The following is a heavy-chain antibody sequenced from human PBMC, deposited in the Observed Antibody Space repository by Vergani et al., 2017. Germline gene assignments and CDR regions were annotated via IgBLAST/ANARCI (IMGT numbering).Heavy chain of an antibody. CDR2: ISAYNGNT. J-gene: IGHJ4*02. V-gene: IGHV1-18*01. D-gene: IGHD2-15*01. CDR3: ARALYCSGGSCYSDY. CDR1: GYTFTSYG. Sequence: QVQLVQSGAEVKKPGASVKVSCKASGYTFTSYGISWVRQAPGQGLEWMGWISAYNGNTNYAQKLQGRVTMTTDTSTSTAYMGRRSLGSNDTAVCYCARALYCSGGSCYSDYWGQGTLVTVSS.